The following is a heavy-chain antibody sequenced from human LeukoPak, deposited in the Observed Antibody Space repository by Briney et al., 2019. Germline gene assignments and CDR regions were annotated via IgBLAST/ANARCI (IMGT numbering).Heavy chain of an antibody. Sequence: SQTLSLTCTVSGGSISSGDYYWSWIRQPPGKGLEWIGYIYYSGGTYYNPSLKSRVTISVDTSKNQFSLKLSSVTAADTAVYYCATLPFWSGYYYYGMDVWGQGTTVTVSS. CDR2: IYYSGGT. CDR1: GGSISSGDYY. V-gene: IGHV4-30-4*01. D-gene: IGHD3-3*01. CDR3: ATLPFWSGYYYYGMDV. J-gene: IGHJ6*02.